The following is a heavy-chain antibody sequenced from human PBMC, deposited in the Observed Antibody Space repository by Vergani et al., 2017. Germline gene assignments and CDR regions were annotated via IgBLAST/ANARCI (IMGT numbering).Heavy chain of an antibody. J-gene: IGHJ4*02. D-gene: IGHD3-10*01. V-gene: IGHV1-3*01. CDR1: GYTFTSYA. CDR3: ARDPRGWFGDPRYDY. CDR2: INAGNGNT. Sequence: QVQLVQSGAEVKKPGASVKVSCKASGYTFTSYAMHWVRQAPGQRLEWMGWINAGNGNTKYSQKFQGRVTITRDTSASTAYMELSSLRSEDTAVYYCARDPRGWFGDPRYDYWGQGTLVTVSS.